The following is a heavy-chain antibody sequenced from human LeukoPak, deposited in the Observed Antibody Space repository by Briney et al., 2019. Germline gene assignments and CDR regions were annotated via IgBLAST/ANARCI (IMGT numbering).Heavy chain of an antibody. CDR2: ISGSGGST. CDR1: VFIFSSYA. Sequence: GGSLRLSCASSVFIFSSYAMNGFRQAPAKGLEWVSAISGSGGSTYYADAVKGRFTLSRENSKKTLYLQINRLTAEDTAGYYCVSREEQWLVRSPFGYWGQGTLVTVSS. CDR3: VSREEQWLVRSPFGY. V-gene: IGHV3-23*01. J-gene: IGHJ4*02. D-gene: IGHD6-19*01.